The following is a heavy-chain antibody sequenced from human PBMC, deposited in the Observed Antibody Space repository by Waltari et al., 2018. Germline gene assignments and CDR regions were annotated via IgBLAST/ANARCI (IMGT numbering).Heavy chain of an antibody. CDR1: GGSISSYY. V-gene: IGHV4-59*01. D-gene: IGHD3-16*01. CDR2: IYYSGST. CDR3: ARGGVYDYVWGSLDY. Sequence: QVQLQESGPGLVKPSETLSLTCTVSGGSISSYYWSWIRQPPGKGLEWIGYIYYSGSTTSNPSLKSRGTISVDTSKNQFSLKLSSVTAADTAVYYCARGGVYDYVWGSLDYWGQGTLVTVSS. J-gene: IGHJ4*02.